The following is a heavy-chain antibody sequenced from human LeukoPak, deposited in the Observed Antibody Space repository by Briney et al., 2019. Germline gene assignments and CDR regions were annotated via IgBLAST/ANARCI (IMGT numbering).Heavy chain of an antibody. Sequence: GGSLRLSCAASGFTFSNAWMSWVRQAPGKGREWVGRIKSKTDGGTTDYAAPVKGRFTISRDDSKNTLYLQMNSLKTEDTAIYYCTTAVYCSSTSCLHFDYWGQGTLVTVSS. CDR3: TTAVYCSSTSCLHFDY. V-gene: IGHV3-15*01. D-gene: IGHD2-2*01. CDR2: IKSKTDGGTT. CDR1: GFTFSNAW. J-gene: IGHJ4*02.